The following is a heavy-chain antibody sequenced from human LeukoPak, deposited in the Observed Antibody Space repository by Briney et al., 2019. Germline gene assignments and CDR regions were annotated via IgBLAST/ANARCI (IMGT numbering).Heavy chain of an antibody. Sequence: GASVKVSCKASGYTFTGYYMHWVRQAPGQGLEWMGWINPNSGGTNYAQKFQGRVTMTRDTSISTAYMELSRLRSDDTAAYYCARLPAAPYYYYMDVWGKGTTVTVSS. CDR2: INPNSGGT. D-gene: IGHD2-2*01. CDR3: ARLPAAPYYYYMDV. J-gene: IGHJ6*03. V-gene: IGHV1-2*02. CDR1: GYTFTGYY.